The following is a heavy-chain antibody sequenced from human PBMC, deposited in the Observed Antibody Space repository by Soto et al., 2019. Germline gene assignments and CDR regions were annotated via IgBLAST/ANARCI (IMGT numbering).Heavy chain of an antibody. V-gene: IGHV4-59*01. CDR1: GASISSYY. Sequence: SETLSLTCTVSGASISSYYWSWIRQPPGKGLKWIGYIYYSGSTNYNPSLKSRVTISVDTSKNQFSLKLSSVTAADTAVYYCARRYGTTFDYWGQGTLVTVSS. J-gene: IGHJ4*02. CDR2: IYYSGST. CDR3: ARRYGTTFDY. D-gene: IGHD1-7*01.